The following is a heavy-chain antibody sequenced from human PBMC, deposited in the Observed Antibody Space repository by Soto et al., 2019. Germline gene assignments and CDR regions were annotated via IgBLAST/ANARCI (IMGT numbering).Heavy chain of an antibody. CDR3: ARQSCSGGSCFPPPNNWFDP. D-gene: IGHD2-15*01. J-gene: IGHJ5*02. CDR1: GGSFSGYY. Sequence: NPSETLSLTCAVYGGSFSGYYWSWIRQPPGKGLEWIGEINHSGSTNYNPSLKSRVTISVDTSKNQFSLKLSSVTAADTAVYYCARQSCSGGSCFPPPNNWFDPWGQGTLVTVSS. CDR2: INHSGST. V-gene: IGHV4-34*01.